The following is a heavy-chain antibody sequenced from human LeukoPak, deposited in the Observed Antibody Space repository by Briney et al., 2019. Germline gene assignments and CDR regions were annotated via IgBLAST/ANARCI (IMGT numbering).Heavy chain of an antibody. V-gene: IGHV1-2*02. J-gene: IGHJ4*02. D-gene: IGHD3-22*01. CDR2: INPNSGGT. CDR3: ARRVDSSGYSFDY. Sequence: ASVKVSCKASGHTFTGYYMHWVRQAPGQGLEWMGWINPNSGGTNYAQKFQGRVTMTRDTSISTAYMELSRLRSDDTAVYYCARRVDSSGYSFDYWGQGTLVTVSS. CDR1: GHTFTGYY.